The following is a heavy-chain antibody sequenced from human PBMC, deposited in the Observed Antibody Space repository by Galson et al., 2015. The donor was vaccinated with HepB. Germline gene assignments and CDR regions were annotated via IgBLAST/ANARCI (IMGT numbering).Heavy chain of an antibody. J-gene: IGHJ4*02. Sequence: SLRLSCAASGFTFSSYGMHWVRQAPGKGLEWVAVIWYDGSNKYYADSVKGRFTISRDNSKNTLYLQMNSLRAEDTAVYYCARVTAKLGATSPLDYWGQGTLVTVSS. V-gene: IGHV3-33*01. D-gene: IGHD1-26*01. CDR1: GFTFSSYG. CDR3: ARVTAKLGATSPLDY. CDR2: IWYDGSNK.